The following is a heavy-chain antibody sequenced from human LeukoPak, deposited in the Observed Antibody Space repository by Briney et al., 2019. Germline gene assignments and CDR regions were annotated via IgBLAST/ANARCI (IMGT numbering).Heavy chain of an antibody. CDR3: ARDVGGGDTFDY. V-gene: IGHV3-23*01. D-gene: IGHD2-21*02. Sequence: GGSLRLSCAASGFTLNNYAMSWVRQAPGKGLEWVSATSSSDAGTYHADSVRGRFTISRDNSKNTLYLQMNSLRAEDAAVYFCARDVGGGDTFDYWGQGTLVTVSS. J-gene: IGHJ4*02. CDR1: GFTLNNYA. CDR2: TSSSDAGT.